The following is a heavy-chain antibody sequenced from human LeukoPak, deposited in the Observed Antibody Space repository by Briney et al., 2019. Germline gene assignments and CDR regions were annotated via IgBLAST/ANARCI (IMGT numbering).Heavy chain of an antibody. D-gene: IGHD3-16*01. J-gene: IGHJ4*02. V-gene: IGHV4-59*01. CDR3: ARGTVQMGMGERFFDF. Sequence: SQTLSLTCSVSGGSINTYYWTWIRLSPGKGLDWIGYIYYSGTTNYNPSLKSRVSMSVDTSRNQFSLRLSSVTAADTAIYYCARGTVQMGMGERFFDFWGQGTLVTVSS. CDR1: GGSINTYY. CDR2: IYYSGTT.